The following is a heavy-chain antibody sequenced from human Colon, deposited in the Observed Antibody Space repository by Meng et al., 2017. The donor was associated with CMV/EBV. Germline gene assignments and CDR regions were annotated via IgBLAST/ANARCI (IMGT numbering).Heavy chain of an antibody. J-gene: IGHJ6*02. CDR1: GFIFSSYG. D-gene: IGHD6-6*01. CDR3: ARDLLGPYSTSFYYYYGMDV. Sequence: GGSLRLSCPASGFIFSSYGMNWVRQAPGKGLEWVSFINSRGDETHYAESVKGRITIFRDNDKSSLYLQMESLGVEDTGVYYCARDLLGPYSTSFYYYYGMDVWGQGTTVTVSS. CDR2: INSRGDET. V-gene: IGHV3-21*06.